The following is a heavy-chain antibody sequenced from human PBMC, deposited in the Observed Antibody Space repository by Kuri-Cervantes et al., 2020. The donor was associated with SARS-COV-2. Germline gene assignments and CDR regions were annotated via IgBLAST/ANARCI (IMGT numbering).Heavy chain of an antibody. Sequence: ASVKVSCKASGYTFTGYYMHWVRQAPGQGLEWVGWINPNSGGTNYAQKFQGRITMTTDTPTSTAYMELRSLRSDDTAVYYCARVIGSSWQSGWYFDLWGRGTLVTVSS. CDR1: GYTFTGYY. D-gene: IGHD6-19*01. V-gene: IGHV1-2*02. J-gene: IGHJ2*01. CDR2: INPNSGGT. CDR3: ARVIGSSWQSGWYFDL.